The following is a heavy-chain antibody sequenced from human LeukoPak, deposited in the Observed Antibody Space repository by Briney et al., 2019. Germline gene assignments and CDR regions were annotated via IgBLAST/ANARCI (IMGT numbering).Heavy chain of an antibody. V-gene: IGHV3-21*01. CDR2: ISSSSSYI. Sequence: GESLRLSCAASGFTFSSYSMNWVRQAPGKGLEWVSSISSSSSYIYYADSVKGRFTISRDNAKNSLYLQMNSLRAEDTAVYYCARDPTYYYGSGSYPNWFDPWGQGTLVTVSS. J-gene: IGHJ5*02. CDR3: ARDPTYYYGSGSYPNWFDP. D-gene: IGHD3-10*01. CDR1: GFTFSSYS.